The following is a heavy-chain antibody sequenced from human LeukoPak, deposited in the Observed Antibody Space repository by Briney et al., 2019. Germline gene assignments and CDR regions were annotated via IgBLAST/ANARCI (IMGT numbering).Heavy chain of an antibody. Sequence: GGSLRLSCAASGFTFSSYAMSWVRQAPGKGLEWVSAISGSGGSTYYADSVNGRFTISRDNSKNTLYLQMNSLRAEDTAVYYCAKALFHYYDSSGYWDAFDIWGQGTMVTVSS. J-gene: IGHJ3*02. CDR1: GFTFSSYA. CDR3: AKALFHYYDSSGYWDAFDI. D-gene: IGHD3-22*01. V-gene: IGHV3-23*01. CDR2: ISGSGGST.